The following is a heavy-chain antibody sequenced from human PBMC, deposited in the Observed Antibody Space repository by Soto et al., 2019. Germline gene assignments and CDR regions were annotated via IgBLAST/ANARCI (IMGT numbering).Heavy chain of an antibody. CDR1: GFTFSSCA. CDR3: AKDQVDVVATSKDAFDV. Sequence: EVQLLESGGGLVQPGGSLRLSCAASGFTFSSCAMTWVRQAPGKGLEWVSATSGSGRSTYYADSVKGRFTISRDNSKNTLYLQMNSLRAEDTAVYYCAKDQVDVVATSKDAFDVWGQGTMVAVSS. CDR2: TSGSGRST. D-gene: IGHD5-12*01. J-gene: IGHJ3*01. V-gene: IGHV3-23*01.